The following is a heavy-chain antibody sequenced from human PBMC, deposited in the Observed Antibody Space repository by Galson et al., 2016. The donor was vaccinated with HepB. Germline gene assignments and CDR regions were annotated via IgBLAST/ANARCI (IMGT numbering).Heavy chain of an antibody. CDR2: MSSSGASV. CDR3: AKDYYDSSGYRSYWYFDL. D-gene: IGHD3-22*01. J-gene: IGHJ2*01. CDR1: GFTLSTYS. V-gene: IGHV3-48*01. Sequence: SLRLSCAASGFTLSTYSMNWFRQAPGKGLEWVSYMSSSGASVYYTDSVKGRFTISRDNAKNSLYLQMNSLRAEDTAVYYCAKDYYDSSGYRSYWYFDLWGRGTLVTVSS.